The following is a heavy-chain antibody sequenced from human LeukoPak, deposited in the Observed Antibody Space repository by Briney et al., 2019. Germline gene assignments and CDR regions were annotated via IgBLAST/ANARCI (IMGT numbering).Heavy chain of an antibody. CDR3: ARDLHLGSSSWFGY. V-gene: IGHV1-69*08. CDR2: IIPVLRTP. CDR1: GGSFSSYS. Sequence: SVKVSCKASGGSFSSYSIGWVRQAPGQGLEWMGRIIPVLRTPNYAQKFQGRVTITADKPTSTAYMELSSLRSEDTAVYYCARDLHLGSSSWFGYWGQGTLVTVSS. D-gene: IGHD6-13*01. J-gene: IGHJ4*02.